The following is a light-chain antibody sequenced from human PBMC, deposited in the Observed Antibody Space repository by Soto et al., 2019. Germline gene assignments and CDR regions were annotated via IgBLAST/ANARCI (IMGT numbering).Light chain of an antibody. V-gene: IGKV2-30*02. J-gene: IGKJ5*01. Sequence: DVVMTQSPLSLPVTLGPPASISCSSNQSLVHSDGIAYFSWFQQRPGRSPRRLIYKVSNRDSGVPARFSGSGSGTDFALKISRVEAEDFGVYYCMQGTHWPITFGQGTRLEI. CDR2: KVS. CDR3: MQGTHWPIT. CDR1: QSLVHSDGIAY.